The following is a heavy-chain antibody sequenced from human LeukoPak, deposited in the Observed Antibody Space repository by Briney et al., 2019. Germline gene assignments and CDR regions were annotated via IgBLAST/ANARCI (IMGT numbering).Heavy chain of an antibody. D-gene: IGHD3-3*01. J-gene: IGHJ4*02. CDR2: ISWNSGSI. CDR1: GFTFDDYA. Sequence: QSGRSLRLSCAASGFTFDDYAMHWVRQAPGKGLEWVSGISWNSGSIGYADSVKGRFTISRDNAKNSLYLQMNSLRAEDTALYYCAKDTSGYYFDYWGQGTLVTVSS. V-gene: IGHV3-9*01. CDR3: AKDTSGYYFDY.